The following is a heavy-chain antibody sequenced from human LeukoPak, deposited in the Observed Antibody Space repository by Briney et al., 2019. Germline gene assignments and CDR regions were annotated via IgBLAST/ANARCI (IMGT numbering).Heavy chain of an antibody. V-gene: IGHV5-51*01. CDR2: IDPSDSET. Sequence: GESLKISCKASGYSFTSYWIGWVRHMPGRGLEWMGIIDPSDSETRYTPSFQGQVTISVDKSLTTAYLQWNSLKASDTAMYYCARQTAMGRSGDYWGQGTLVTVSS. CDR1: GYSFTSYW. CDR3: ARQTAMGRSGDY. D-gene: IGHD7-27*01. J-gene: IGHJ4*02.